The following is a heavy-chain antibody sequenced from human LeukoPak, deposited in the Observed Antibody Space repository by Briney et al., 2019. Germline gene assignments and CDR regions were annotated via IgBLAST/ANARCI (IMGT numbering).Heavy chain of an antibody. J-gene: IGHJ3*02. D-gene: IGHD1-20*01. CDR2: IYYSGST. CDR3: ARGRYNWNDGFDAFDI. Sequence: PSQTLSLTCTVSGDSISSGGYYWSWIRQHPGKGLEWIGYIYYSGSTYYNPSLKSRVTKSVDTSKNQFSLKLSSVTAADTAVYYCARGRYNWNDGFDAFDIWGQGTMVTVSS. CDR1: GDSISSGGYY. V-gene: IGHV4-31*03.